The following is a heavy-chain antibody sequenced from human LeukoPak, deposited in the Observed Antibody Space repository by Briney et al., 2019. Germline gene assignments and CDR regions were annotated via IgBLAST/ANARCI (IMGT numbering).Heavy chain of an antibody. CDR1: GFTFSSYA. Sequence: GGSLRLSCAASGFTFSSYAMHWVRQAPGKGLEWVAVISYDGSNKYYADSVKGRFTISRDNSKSTLYLQMNSLRAEDTAVYYCARDQVEYTSGYDYWGQGTLVTVSS. V-gene: IGHV3-30-3*01. CDR2: ISYDGSNK. J-gene: IGHJ4*02. D-gene: IGHD6-19*01. CDR3: ARDQVEYTSGYDY.